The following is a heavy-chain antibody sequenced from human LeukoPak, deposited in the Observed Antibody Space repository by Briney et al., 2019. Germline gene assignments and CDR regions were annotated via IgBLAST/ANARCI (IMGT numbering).Heavy chain of an antibody. CDR2: IFYSGST. Sequence: NSSETLSLTCTVSGGSISSYYWSWIRHPPGKGLEWIGYIFYSGSTNYNPSLKSRVTISLDTSKNQFSLKLNSVTAADTAVYYCAREHGSGSYNYFDYWGQGTLVTVSS. CDR1: GGSISSYY. CDR3: AREHGSGSYNYFDY. D-gene: IGHD3-10*01. J-gene: IGHJ4*02. V-gene: IGHV4-59*01.